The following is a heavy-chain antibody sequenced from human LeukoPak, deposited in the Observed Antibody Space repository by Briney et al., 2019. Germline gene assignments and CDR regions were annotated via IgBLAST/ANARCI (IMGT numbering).Heavy chain of an antibody. CDR2: ITGSSSYI. Sequence: GGSLRLSCAASGFAFSSYSMNWVRQAPGKGLEWVSSITGSSSYIYYADSVKGRFSISRNNAKNSLYLQMNSLRAEGTAVYYCARVEADSSSWYLNYYYYYGMDVWGQGTTVTVSS. CDR3: ARVEADSSSWYLNYYYYYGMDV. V-gene: IGHV3-21*01. J-gene: IGHJ6*02. D-gene: IGHD6-13*01. CDR1: GFAFSSYS.